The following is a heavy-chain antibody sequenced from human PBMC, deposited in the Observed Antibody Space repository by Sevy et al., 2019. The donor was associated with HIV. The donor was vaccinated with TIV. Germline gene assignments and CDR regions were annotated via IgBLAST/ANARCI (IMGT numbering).Heavy chain of an antibody. D-gene: IGHD5-12*01. Sequence: SETLSLTCTVSGYSISSGYYWGWIRQPPGKGLEWIGSIYHSGSTYYNPSLKSRVTISVDTSKNQFSLKLSSVTAADTAVYYCASNLGATITGDYWGQGTLVTVSS. CDR3: ASNLGATITGDY. CDR1: GYSISSGYY. CDR2: IYHSGST. J-gene: IGHJ4*02. V-gene: IGHV4-38-2*02.